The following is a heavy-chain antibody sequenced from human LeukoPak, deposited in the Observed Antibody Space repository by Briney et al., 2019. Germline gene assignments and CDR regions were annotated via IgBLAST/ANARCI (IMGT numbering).Heavy chain of an antibody. CDR1: GGSISSYY. Sequence: SETLSLTCAVSGGSISSYYWSWIRQPPGKGLEWIGYIYYSGSTNYNPSLKSRVTISVDTSKNQFSLKLSSVTAADTAVYYCARAPSLYNWFDPRGQGTLVTVSS. CDR2: IYYSGST. J-gene: IGHJ5*02. CDR3: ARAPSLYNWFDP. V-gene: IGHV4-59*01.